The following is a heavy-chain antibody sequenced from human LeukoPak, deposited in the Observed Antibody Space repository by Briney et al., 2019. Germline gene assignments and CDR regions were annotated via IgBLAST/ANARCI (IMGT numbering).Heavy chain of an antibody. D-gene: IGHD2-15*01. CDR2: ISASGNT. V-gene: IGHV4-4*07. Sequence: SETLSLTCTVSGGSISSYYWTWVRQSAGKGLEWIGRISASGNTNYNPSLKSRVTMSVGTSTNQFSLKLTSVTAADTAVYYCAREGRSSTPGYWGQGTLVTVSS. J-gene: IGHJ4*02. CDR3: AREGRSSTPGY. CDR1: GGSISSYY.